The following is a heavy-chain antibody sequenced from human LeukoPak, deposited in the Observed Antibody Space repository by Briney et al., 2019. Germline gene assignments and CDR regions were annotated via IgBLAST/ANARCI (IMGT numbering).Heavy chain of an antibody. J-gene: IGHJ3*01. Sequence: GESMKISCKGSGYRFTNYWIGWVRQMPGKGLEWMGIIYPGDYDIRYSPSFQGQASMSADKSVTTAYLQWSSLKASDTAMYYCARKATTSKAFDFWGQGTLVTVSS. V-gene: IGHV5-51*01. CDR2: IYPGDYDI. CDR3: ARKATTSKAFDF. D-gene: IGHD1-26*01. CDR1: GYRFTNYW.